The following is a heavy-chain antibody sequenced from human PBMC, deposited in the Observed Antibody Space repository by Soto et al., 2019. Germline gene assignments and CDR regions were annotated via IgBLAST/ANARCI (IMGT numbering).Heavy chain of an antibody. D-gene: IGHD6-19*01. CDR1: GFTFSSYG. J-gene: IGHJ3*02. V-gene: IGHV3-30*18. Sequence: GGSLRLSCAASGFTFSSYGMHWVRQAPGKGLEWVAVISYDGSNKYYADSVKGRSTISRDNSKNTLYLQMNSLRAEDTAVYYCAKALSSGWGNDAFDIWGQGTMVTVSS. CDR2: ISYDGSNK. CDR3: AKALSSGWGNDAFDI.